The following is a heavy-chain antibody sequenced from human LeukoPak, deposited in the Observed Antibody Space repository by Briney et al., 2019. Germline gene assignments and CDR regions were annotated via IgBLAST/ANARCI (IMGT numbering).Heavy chain of an antibody. V-gene: IGHV1-18*01. D-gene: IGHD3-22*01. CDR3: ARDNYYDSSAQKRVFAFDI. CDR2: ISAYNGNT. Sequence: ASVKVSCKASGYTFTSYGITWVRQAPGQGLEWMGWISAYNGNTNYAQKLQGRVTITRDTSASTAYMELSSLRSEDTAVYYCARDNYYDSSAQKRVFAFDIWGQGTMVTVSS. J-gene: IGHJ3*02. CDR1: GYTFTSYG.